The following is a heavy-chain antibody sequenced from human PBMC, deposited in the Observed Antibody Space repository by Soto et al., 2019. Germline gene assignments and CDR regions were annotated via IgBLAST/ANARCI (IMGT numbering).Heavy chain of an antibody. CDR2: IYYSDSI. D-gene: IGHD3-22*01. CDR1: GGSIGSSSVY. CDR3: ARAYYDTSGYSLDP. Sequence: SETLSLTCTVSGGSIGSSSVYWSWIRQPPGKGLEWIGYIYYSDSINYNPSLKSRVIISDDTSKNQFSLRLSSVTAADTAVYYCARAYYDTSGYSLDPWGQGILVTVSS. J-gene: IGHJ5*02. V-gene: IGHV4-61*01.